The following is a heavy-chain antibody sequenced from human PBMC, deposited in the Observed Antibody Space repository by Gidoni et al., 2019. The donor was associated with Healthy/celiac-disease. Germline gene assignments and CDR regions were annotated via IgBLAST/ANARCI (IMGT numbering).Heavy chain of an antibody. CDR1: GGSLSSGDYY. CDR2: IYYSGST. CDR3: ARDSGYYDTAGGAFDI. J-gene: IGHJ3*02. Sequence: QVQLQESGPGLVKPSQTLSLTCTVSGGSLSSGDYYWSWIRQPPGKGLEWIGYIYYSGSTYYNPSLKSRVTISVDTSKNQFSLKLSSVTAADTAVYYCARDSGYYDTAGGAFDIWGQGTMVTVSS. D-gene: IGHD3-22*01. V-gene: IGHV4-30-4*01.